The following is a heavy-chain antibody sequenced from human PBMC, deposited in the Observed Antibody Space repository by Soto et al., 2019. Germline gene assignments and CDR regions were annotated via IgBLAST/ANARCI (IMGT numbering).Heavy chain of an antibody. D-gene: IGHD3-22*01. V-gene: IGHV5-10-1*01. J-gene: IGHJ4*02. CDR3: ATLTYYYDSSGLY. CDR2: IDPSDSHI. CDR1: GYSFSSYW. Sequence: GESLKISCKGSGYSFSSYWISWVRQMPGKGLEWMGRIDPSDSHINYSPSFQGHVTISADKSISTAYLQWSSLKASDTAMYYCATLTYYYDSSGLYWGQGTQVTVSS.